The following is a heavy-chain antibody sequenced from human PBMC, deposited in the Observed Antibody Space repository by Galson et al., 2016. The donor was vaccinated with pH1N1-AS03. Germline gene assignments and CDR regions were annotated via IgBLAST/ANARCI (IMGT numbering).Heavy chain of an antibody. Sequence: FLRLSCAASGFTFSRYGMHWARQAPGKGLEWVALISHNGDTKFYEDSVKGRFTISRDNSKNTLYLQMDSLRPEDTAVYSCAKERGAREAYDIWGQGTMVTVAS. CDR2: ISHNGDTK. J-gene: IGHJ3*02. D-gene: IGHD4-17*01. CDR1: GFTFSRYG. V-gene: IGHV3-30*18. CDR3: AKERGAREAYDI.